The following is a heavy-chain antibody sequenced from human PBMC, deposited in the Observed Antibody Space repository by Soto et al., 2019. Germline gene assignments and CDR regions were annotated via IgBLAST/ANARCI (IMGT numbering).Heavy chain of an antibody. D-gene: IGHD3-22*01. CDR1: GSTFSSYW. CDR2: MNDDGSRI. J-gene: IGHJ4*02. V-gene: IGHV3-74*01. CDR3: ARAPAYYFDSSAYYLLDDCFDY. Sequence: GGSLRLSCAASGSTFSSYWMHWVRQAPGKGLVWVSHMNDDGSRIGYADSVKGRFTISRDNAKNTLYLHMSSLRAEDTAVYYCARAPAYYFDSSAYYLLDDCFDYWGQGTLVTVSS.